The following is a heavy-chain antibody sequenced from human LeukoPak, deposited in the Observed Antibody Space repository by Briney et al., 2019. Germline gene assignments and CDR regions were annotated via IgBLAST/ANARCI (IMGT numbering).Heavy chain of an antibody. D-gene: IGHD7-27*01. CDR3: AKANGRQANWGSFPDY. CDR2: ISYDGSNK. V-gene: IGHV3-30*04. Sequence: PGRSLRLSCAASGFTFSSYAMHWVRQAPGKGLEWVAVISYDGSNKYYADSVKGRFTISRDNSKNTLYLQMNSLRAEDTAVYYCAKANGRQANWGSFPDYWGQGTLVTVSS. CDR1: GFTFSSYA. J-gene: IGHJ4*02.